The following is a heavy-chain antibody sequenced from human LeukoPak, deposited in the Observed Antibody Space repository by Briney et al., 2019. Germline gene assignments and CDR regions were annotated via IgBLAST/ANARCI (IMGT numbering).Heavy chain of an antibody. CDR2: IYHAGNT. Sequence: ASQTLSLTCTVSGGSTYSGGSSWSWIRQPPGKGLEWIGFIYHAGNTYYNPSLESRVTISIDRSKNQFSLELRSLTAADTAVYYCARFHDFWSGYFSAGSAFDIWGQGTMVTVSS. V-gene: IGHV4-30-2*01. CDR1: GGSTYSGGSS. CDR3: ARFHDFWSGYFSAGSAFDI. J-gene: IGHJ3*02. D-gene: IGHD3-3*01.